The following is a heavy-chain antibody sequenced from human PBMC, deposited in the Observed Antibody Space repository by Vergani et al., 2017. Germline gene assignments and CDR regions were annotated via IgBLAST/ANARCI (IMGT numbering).Heavy chain of an antibody. J-gene: IGHJ4*02. Sequence: QVKLQESGPGLVKPSQTLSLTCSVSGDSISSGVYYWNWIRQHPGKGLEWIGYIYSTGSTHHNPSLRRRINMSVDTSKNQFSLKLHSVTAADTAMYYCARMGGYDEGDALRIGYFDSWGPGILVTVSS. CDR2: IYSTGST. CDR1: GDSISSGVYY. D-gene: IGHD3-22*01. V-gene: IGHV4-31*03. CDR3: ARMGGYDEGDALRIGYFDS.